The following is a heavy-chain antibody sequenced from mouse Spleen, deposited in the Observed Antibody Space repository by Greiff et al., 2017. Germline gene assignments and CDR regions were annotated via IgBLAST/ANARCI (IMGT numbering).Heavy chain of an antibody. D-gene: IGHD4-1*01. J-gene: IGHJ2*01. Sequence: QVQLQQSGPELVKPGASVKISCKASGYAFSSSWMNWVKQRPGKGLEWIGRIYPGDGDTNYNGKFKGKATLTADKSSSTAYMQLSSLTSEDSAVYFCARERLQDWAYFDYWGQGTTLTVSS. CDR1: GYAFSSSW. CDR2: IYPGDGDT. V-gene: IGHV1-82*01. CDR3: ARERLQDWAYFDY.